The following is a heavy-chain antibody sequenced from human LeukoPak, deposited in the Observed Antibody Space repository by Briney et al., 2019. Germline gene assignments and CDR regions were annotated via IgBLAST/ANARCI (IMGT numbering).Heavy chain of an antibody. Sequence: GGSLRLSCVASGFMFSSYWMNWVRQAPGKGLEWVANIKQDGSEKYYVDSVKGRFTISRDNAKNSLYLQMNSLRAEDTAVYYCARDSGIYSGSYYYFNYWGQGTLVTVSS. CDR2: IKQDGSEK. CDR1: GFMFSSYW. CDR3: ARDSGIYSGSYYYFNY. D-gene: IGHD1-26*01. J-gene: IGHJ4*02. V-gene: IGHV3-7*01.